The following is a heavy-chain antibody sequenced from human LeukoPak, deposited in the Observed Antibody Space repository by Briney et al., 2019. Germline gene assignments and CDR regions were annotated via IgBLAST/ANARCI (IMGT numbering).Heavy chain of an antibody. J-gene: IGHJ4*02. CDR2: IYYSGST. CDR1: GGSISSSSHY. V-gene: IGHV4-39*01. CDR3: ARTYIVGPTRHLDY. Sequence: ASETLSLTCTVSGGSISSSSHYWGWIRQPPGKGLEWVGSIYYSGSTYYNPPLKSRVTISVDTSKNQFSLKLSSVTAADTAVYFCARTYIVGPTRHLDYWGQGTLVTVSS. D-gene: IGHD1-26*01.